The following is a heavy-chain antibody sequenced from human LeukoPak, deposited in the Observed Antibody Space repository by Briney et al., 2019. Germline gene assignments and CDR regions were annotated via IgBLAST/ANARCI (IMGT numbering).Heavy chain of an antibody. D-gene: IGHD4-17*01. V-gene: IGHV4-34*01. CDR1: GGSFSNYY. Sequence: SETLSLTCAVYGGSFSNYYWGWIRQPPGKGLEWIGEINHSGRTNYNSSLKSRVTISVDTSKNQFSLKLSSVTAADTAVYYCARLKYGDYGLYYFDYWGQGTLVTVSS. CDR2: INHSGRT. CDR3: ARLKYGDYGLYYFDY. J-gene: IGHJ4*02.